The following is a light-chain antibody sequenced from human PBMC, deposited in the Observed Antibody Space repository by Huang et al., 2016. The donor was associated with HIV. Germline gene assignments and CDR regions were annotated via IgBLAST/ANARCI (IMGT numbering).Light chain of an antibody. J-gene: IGKJ3*01. CDR2: WSS. V-gene: IGKV4-1*01. CDR3: QQYSSSPFT. Sequence: DIVMTQSPDSLAVSLGERATIHCKSSQTILHDSDSRNYLAWYQQKPGQPPKLLIHWSSIRKSGVPDRFIGSGSGTDFTLTISSLQAEDVAVYYCQQYSSSPFTFGPGTNVDI. CDR1: QTILHDSDSRNY.